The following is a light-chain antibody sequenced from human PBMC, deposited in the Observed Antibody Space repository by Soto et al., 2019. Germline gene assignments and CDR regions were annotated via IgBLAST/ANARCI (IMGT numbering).Light chain of an antibody. J-gene: IGKJ3*01. CDR2: ARY. CDR1: QNIDSD. V-gene: IGKV3-11*01. Sequence: EIAVTQSPATPSLSPWERATLACRARQNIDSDLAWYQRPPDQAGSLLIYARYDGVTGIPAGLSGSGSGTDFTVHLINLVPEDLAVYYYQRRSSWPSTFGPGNKV. CDR3: QRRSSWPST.